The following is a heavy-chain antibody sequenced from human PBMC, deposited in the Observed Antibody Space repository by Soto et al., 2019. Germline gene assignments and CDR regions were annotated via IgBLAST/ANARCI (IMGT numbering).Heavy chain of an antibody. J-gene: IGHJ4*02. CDR3: ARDTDNGHDY. D-gene: IGHD2-8*01. V-gene: IGHV3-33*01. CDR2: IWYDGSNR. Sequence: QVQLVESGGGVVQPGRSLRLSCVATEFTFSNHGMHWVRQAPGKGLEWVAYIWYDGSNRNYVDSVKGRFTISRDDSKNTLYLQMNSLRAEDTALYICARDTDNGHDYWGQGRLVTVSS. CDR1: EFTFSNHG.